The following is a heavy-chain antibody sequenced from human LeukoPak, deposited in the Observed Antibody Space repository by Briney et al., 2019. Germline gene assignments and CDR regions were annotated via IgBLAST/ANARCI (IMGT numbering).Heavy chain of an antibody. CDR3: ATDGAGFDT. CDR1: GFTFNDYY. V-gene: IGHV3-11*01. CDR2: INIGGTNT. J-gene: IGHJ5*02. Sequence: GGSLRLSCAASGFTFNDYYMSWIRQAPGKGLEWLSYINIGGTNTHYADSVKGRFTISRDNAKKSLYLEMNNLRAENTAVYYCATDGAGFDTWGQGVLVTVSS.